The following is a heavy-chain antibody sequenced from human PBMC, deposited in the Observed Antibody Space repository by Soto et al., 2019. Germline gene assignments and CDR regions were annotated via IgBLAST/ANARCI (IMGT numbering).Heavy chain of an antibody. V-gene: IGHV4-34*01. CDR1: GAPFSGYY. J-gene: IGHJ4*02. CDR2: INHTGST. CDR3: ARGREISGAVTPFEY. Sequence: KPSETLSLTCAVYGAPFSGYYWTWIRQPPGKGLEWIGEINHTGSTKYNPSLKSRVTISLDTSKNQFSLSLRSVTAADTAVYYCARGREISGAVTPFEYWGQGTQVTVSS. D-gene: IGHD3-3*01.